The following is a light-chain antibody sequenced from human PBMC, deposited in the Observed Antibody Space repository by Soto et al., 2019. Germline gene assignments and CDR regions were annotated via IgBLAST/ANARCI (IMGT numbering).Light chain of an antibody. Sequence: IVLTQSPATLSLSPGEGATLSCRAGQSVSSSVAWYQQKPGQAPRLLIYDASNRATGIPVRFSGSGSGTDFTLTSSSLEPEDFAVYYCQQRSDWVTFGGGTKVEL. J-gene: IGKJ4*01. CDR3: QQRSDWVT. CDR1: QSVSSS. V-gene: IGKV3-11*01. CDR2: DAS.